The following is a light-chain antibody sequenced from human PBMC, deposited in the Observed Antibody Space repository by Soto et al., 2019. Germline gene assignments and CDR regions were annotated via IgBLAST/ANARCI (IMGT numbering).Light chain of an antibody. Sequence: QSALTQPPSASGSPGQSVNISCTGTSSDIGGYNYVSWYQQHPGKAPKLIIYEVSKRPSGVPDRFSGSKSGNTASLTVSGLQAEDEAEYYFTSYAGSNNLVFAGGTKLTVL. V-gene: IGLV2-8*01. CDR1: SSDIGGYNY. J-gene: IGLJ3*02. CDR2: EVS. CDR3: TSYAGSNNLV.